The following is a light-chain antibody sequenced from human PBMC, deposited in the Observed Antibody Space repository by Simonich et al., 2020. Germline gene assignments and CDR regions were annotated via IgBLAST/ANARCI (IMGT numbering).Light chain of an antibody. CDR2: DVS. CDR1: SSDVGGYNY. J-gene: IGLJ2*01. V-gene: IGLV2-11*01. CDR3: CSYAGSYTLV. Sequence: QSALTQPAPVSGSPGQSITIACTGTSSDVGGYNYVSWYQQHQGKAPKLMIYDVSKRPPGVPDRFSGSKSGNTASLTISGLQAEDEADYYCCSYAGSYTLVFGGGTKLTVL.